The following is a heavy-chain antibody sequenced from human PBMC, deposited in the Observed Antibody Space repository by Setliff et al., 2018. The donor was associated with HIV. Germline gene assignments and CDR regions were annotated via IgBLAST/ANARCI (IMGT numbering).Heavy chain of an antibody. D-gene: IGHD3-10*01. CDR3: ASFFGDYGH. Sequence: GGSLRLSCAASGFTFSSYAMTWVRQAPGTGLDWVAHIGSSNHGIHYTASVQGRFTVSRDNANNLLFLQMNNLRVEDTAVYYCASFFGDYGHWGHGTQVTVSS. CDR2: IGSSNHGI. J-gene: IGHJ4*01. V-gene: IGHV3-48*04. CDR1: GFTFSSYA.